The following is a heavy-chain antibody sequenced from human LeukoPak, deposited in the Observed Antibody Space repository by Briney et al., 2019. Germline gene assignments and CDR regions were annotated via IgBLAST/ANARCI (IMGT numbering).Heavy chain of an antibody. CDR1: GFTVSSNY. J-gene: IGHJ4*02. Sequence: GGSLRLSCAASGFTVSSNYMSWVRQAPGKGLEWVSVIYSGGSTYYADSVKGRFTISRDNSKNTLYLQMNSLRAEDTAVYYCAKGYSGYDPFDYWGQGTLVTVSS. CDR2: IYSGGST. D-gene: IGHD5-12*01. V-gene: IGHV3-66*01. CDR3: AKGYSGYDPFDY.